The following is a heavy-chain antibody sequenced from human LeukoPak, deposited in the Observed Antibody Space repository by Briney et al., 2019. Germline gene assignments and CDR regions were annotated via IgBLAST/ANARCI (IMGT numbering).Heavy chain of an antibody. D-gene: IGHD3-22*01. V-gene: IGHV1-69*05. Sequence: SGKVSCKPSGRTFSSYAISWVRQAPGQGLEWMGGIMPIFGTANYAQKFQGRVTITTDESTSTAYMELSSLRSEHTAEYYCAREGPPSSGYPMQLENWGQGTLVTVSS. CDR3: AREGPPSSGYPMQLEN. CDR2: IMPIFGTA. CDR1: GRTFSSYA. J-gene: IGHJ4*02.